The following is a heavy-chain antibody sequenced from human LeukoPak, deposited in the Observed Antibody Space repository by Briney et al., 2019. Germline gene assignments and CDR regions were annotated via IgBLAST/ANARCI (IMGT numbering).Heavy chain of an antibody. CDR3: AKTNAAAGANWFDP. CDR1: GGSISTYY. Sequence: SETLSLTCSVSGGSISTYYWTWIRQPPGKGLEWIGYIYYSGSTNYNPSLMSRATISVDTSKNQFSLSLSSVTAADTAVYYCAKTNAAAGANWFDPWGRGAPVTVSS. CDR2: IYYSGST. V-gene: IGHV4-59*01. D-gene: IGHD6-13*01. J-gene: IGHJ5*02.